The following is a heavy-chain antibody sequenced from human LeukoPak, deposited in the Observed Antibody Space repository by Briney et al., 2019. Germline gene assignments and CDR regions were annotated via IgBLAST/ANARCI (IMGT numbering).Heavy chain of an antibody. J-gene: IGHJ6*02. D-gene: IGHD4-17*01. CDR2: IGTGGDT. Sequence: GGSLRLSCAASGFAFSSYALHWVRRAPGKGLEWVSAIGTGGDTYYADSVMGRFTISRDNAKKSLCLHMNSLIAEDMAVYYCARDRVVYGDYTGDYYYYYGMDVWGQGTTVTVSS. CDR3: ARDRVVYGDYTGDYYYYYGMDV. CDR1: GFAFSSYA. V-gene: IGHV3-47*01.